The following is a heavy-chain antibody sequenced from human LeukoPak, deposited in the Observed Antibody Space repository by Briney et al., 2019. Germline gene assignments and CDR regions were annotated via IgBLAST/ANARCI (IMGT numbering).Heavy chain of an antibody. CDR3: AKGLGSSGWYGEGYLDY. CDR2: ISWNSGSI. Sequence: GGSLRLSCAASGFTFDDYAMHWVRQAPGKGLEWVSGISWNSGSIGYADSVKGRFTISRDNAKNSLYLQMNSLRAEDMALYYCAKGLGSSGWYGEGYLDYWGQGTLVTVSS. D-gene: IGHD6-19*01. J-gene: IGHJ4*02. CDR1: GFTFDDYA. V-gene: IGHV3-9*03.